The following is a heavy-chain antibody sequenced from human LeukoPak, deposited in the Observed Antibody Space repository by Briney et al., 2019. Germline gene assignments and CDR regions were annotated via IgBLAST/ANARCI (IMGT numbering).Heavy chain of an antibody. CDR3: ARDVGGEDTAMMVQDY. Sequence: PGGSLRLSCAASGFTFSSYSMNWVRQAPGKGLEWVSSISSSSSYIYYADSVKGRFTISRDNAKNSLYLQMNSLRAEDTAVYYCARDVGGEDTAMMVQDYWGQGTLVTVSS. J-gene: IGHJ4*02. CDR1: GFTFSSYS. CDR2: ISSSSSYI. D-gene: IGHD5-18*01. V-gene: IGHV3-21*01.